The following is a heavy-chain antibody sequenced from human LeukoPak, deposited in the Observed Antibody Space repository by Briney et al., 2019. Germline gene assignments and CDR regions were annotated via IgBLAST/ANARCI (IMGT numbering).Heavy chain of an antibody. CDR1: GFTFSSFW. V-gene: IGHV3-74*01. CDR3: AREPHSDYSDHTDSFDI. Sequence: QPGGSLRLSCAASGFTFSSFWMHWVRQAPGKGLVWVSRINGDVSSTSYADFVEGRFSISRDNAQNTLYLQMHSLRAEDTALYYCAREPHSDYSDHTDSFDIWGQGTMVSVSS. D-gene: IGHD4-17*01. J-gene: IGHJ3*02. CDR2: INGDVSST.